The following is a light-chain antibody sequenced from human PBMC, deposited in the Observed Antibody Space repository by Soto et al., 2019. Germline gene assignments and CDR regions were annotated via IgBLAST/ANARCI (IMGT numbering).Light chain of an antibody. V-gene: IGKV3-20*01. CDR3: QPYCSSPYT. J-gene: IGKJ2*01. CDR1: QSVSSSY. Sequence: EIVLTQSPGTLSLSPGERATLSCRASQSVSSSYLAWYQQKPGQAPRPLIDGASSRATGIPDRFSGSGTGTDFTLTISRLEPEHFAVYYCQPYCSSPYTFGQGTKLEIK. CDR2: GAS.